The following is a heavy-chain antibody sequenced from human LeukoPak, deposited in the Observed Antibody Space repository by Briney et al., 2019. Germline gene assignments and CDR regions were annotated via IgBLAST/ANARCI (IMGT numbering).Heavy chain of an antibody. D-gene: IGHD6-13*01. CDR1: GDSISSSYY. CDR2: IYHSGIT. Sequence: SETLSLTCTVSGDSISSSYYWGWIRQPPGKGLEWIGSIYHSGITYYNPSLKSRVTISADTSKNQFSLKLSPVTAADTAVYFCARVTGSSWYYSYYMDVWGKGTTVTVSS. CDR3: ARVTGSSWYYSYYMDV. J-gene: IGHJ6*03. V-gene: IGHV4-38-2*02.